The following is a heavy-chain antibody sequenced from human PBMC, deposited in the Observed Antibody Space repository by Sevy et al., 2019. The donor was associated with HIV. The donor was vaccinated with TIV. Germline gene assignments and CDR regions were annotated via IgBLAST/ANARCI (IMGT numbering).Heavy chain of an antibody. V-gene: IGHV3-53*01. CDR3: ASLLTEDPFDI. J-gene: IGHJ3*02. CDR2: IYSAGTT. D-gene: IGHD3-10*01. CDR1: GLTVGSLS. Sequence: GGSLRLSCVASGLTVGSLSINWVRQAPGKGLEWVSLIYSAGTTFYSDSVKGRFTMSGDKSKNTLYLQMNSLTAEDTAVYYCASLLTEDPFDIWGQGTMVTVSS.